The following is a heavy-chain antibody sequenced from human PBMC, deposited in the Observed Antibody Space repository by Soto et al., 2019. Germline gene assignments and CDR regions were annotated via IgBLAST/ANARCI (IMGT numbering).Heavy chain of an antibody. V-gene: IGHV4-4*02. CDR2: VHHAGST. CDR1: GGSINSNKW. J-gene: IGHJ6*02. Sequence: QVQLQESGPGLVKPSGTLSLTCVVSGGSINSNKWWMWVRQSPGTGLEWIGEVHHAGSTNYNPSLKSRVTLTVDKSKNQFSLKMTSVTAADTAVYYGAKFDYDFYGVDVWGPGTTVTVSS. CDR3: AKFDYDFYGVDV. D-gene: IGHD3-10*01.